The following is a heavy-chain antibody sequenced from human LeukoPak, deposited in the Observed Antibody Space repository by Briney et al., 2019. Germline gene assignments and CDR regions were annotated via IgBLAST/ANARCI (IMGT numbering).Heavy chain of an antibody. D-gene: IGHD5-12*01. CDR1: GYTFTGYY. V-gene: IGHV1-2*02. CDR3: ARGPPRGHEFFGWAGRGDYYYYYMDV. Sequence: GASVKVSCKASGYTFTGYYMHWVRQAPGQGLEWMGWINPNSGGTNYAQKFQGRVTMTRDTSISTAYMELSRLRSDDTAVYYCARGPPRGHEFFGWAGRGDYYYYYMDVWGKGTTVTVSS. CDR2: INPNSGGT. J-gene: IGHJ6*03.